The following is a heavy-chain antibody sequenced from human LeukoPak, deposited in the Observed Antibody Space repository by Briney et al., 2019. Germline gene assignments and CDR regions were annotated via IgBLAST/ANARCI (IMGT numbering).Heavy chain of an antibody. CDR3: ARESIAVAGAPFDY. Sequence: GGSLRLSCAASGFTFSSYEMNWVRQAPGKGLEWVSYISSGSTIYDADSVKGRFTISRDNAKYSLYLQMNSLRAEDTAVYYCARESIAVAGAPFDYWGQGTLVTVSS. J-gene: IGHJ4*02. CDR2: ISSGSTI. CDR1: GFTFSSYE. D-gene: IGHD6-19*01. V-gene: IGHV3-48*03.